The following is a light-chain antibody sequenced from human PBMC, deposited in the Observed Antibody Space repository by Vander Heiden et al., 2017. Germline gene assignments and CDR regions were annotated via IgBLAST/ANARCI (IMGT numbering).Light chain of an antibody. Sequence: EIVLTQSPGTLSLSPGERATLSPRASQSVSSSYLAWYQQKPGQAPRVLIYGASSRATGIPDRFSGSGSGTDFTLTISRLEPEDFAVYYGQQYGSSPWTFGQGTKVEIK. CDR2: GAS. CDR1: QSVSSSY. CDR3: QQYGSSPWT. V-gene: IGKV3-20*01. J-gene: IGKJ1*01.